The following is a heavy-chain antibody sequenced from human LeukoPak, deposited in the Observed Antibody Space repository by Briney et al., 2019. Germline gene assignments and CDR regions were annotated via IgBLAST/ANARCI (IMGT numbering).Heavy chain of an antibody. Sequence: GGSLRLSCAASGFTFSDYYMSWIRQAPGKGLEWVSYISSSGSTIYYADSVKGRFTISRDNAKNTLYLQMNSLRAEDTAVYYCAKAWGAAASNYYYYYMDVWGKGTTVTVSS. J-gene: IGHJ6*03. CDR2: ISSSGSTI. V-gene: IGHV3-11*04. CDR3: AKAWGAAASNYYYYYMDV. CDR1: GFTFSDYY. D-gene: IGHD2-2*01.